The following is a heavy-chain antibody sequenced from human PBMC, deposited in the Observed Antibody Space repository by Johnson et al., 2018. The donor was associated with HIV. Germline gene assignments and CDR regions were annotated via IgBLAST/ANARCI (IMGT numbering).Heavy chain of an antibody. J-gene: IGHJ3*02. V-gene: IGHV3-30*04. D-gene: IGHD4-17*01. Sequence: QVQLVESGGGVVQPGRSLRLSCAASGFTFSSYAMHWARQAPGKGLEWVAVISHDGSNKYYADSVKGRFTISRDNAKNSLYLQMNSLRAEDTAVYYCARPLYGDSGWAFDIWGQGTMVTVSS. CDR1: GFTFSSYA. CDR3: ARPLYGDSGWAFDI. CDR2: ISHDGSNK.